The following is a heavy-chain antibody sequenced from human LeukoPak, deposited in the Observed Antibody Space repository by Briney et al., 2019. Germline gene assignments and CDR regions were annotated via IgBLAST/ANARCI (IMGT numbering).Heavy chain of an antibody. CDR1: GFTFSNSG. CDR2: ISYDGSNK. Sequence: GRSLRLSCAASGFTFSNSGMHWVRQAPGKGLEWVAVISYDGSNKYFADSVKGRFTISRDNSKNTLYLQMNSLRAEDTAVYYCAKGMIEDYYYGMDVWGQGTTVTVSS. V-gene: IGHV3-30*18. CDR3: AKGMIEDYYYGMDV. D-gene: IGHD3-22*01. J-gene: IGHJ6*02.